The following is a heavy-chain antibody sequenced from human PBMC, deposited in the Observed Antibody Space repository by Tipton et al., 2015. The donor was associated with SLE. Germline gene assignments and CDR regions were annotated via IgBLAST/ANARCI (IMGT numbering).Heavy chain of an antibody. D-gene: IGHD3-10*01. CDR1: GFTFSSYG. CDR2: IRYDGSNK. J-gene: IGHJ4*02. CDR3: AKDLDYYGSGSFF. V-gene: IGHV3-30*02. Sequence: SGFTFSSYGMHWVRQAPGKGLEWVAFIRYDGSNKCYADSVKGRFTISRDNSKNTLYLQMNSLRAEDTAVYYCAKDLDYYGSGSFFWGQGTLVTVSS.